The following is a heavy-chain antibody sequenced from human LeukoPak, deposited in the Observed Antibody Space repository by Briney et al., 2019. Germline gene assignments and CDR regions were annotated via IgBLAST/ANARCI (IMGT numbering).Heavy chain of an antibody. Sequence: GGSLRLSCAASGFTFSNYGMSWVRQSPGKGLEWVSVIYSGGSTNYADSVKGRFTISSDNSKNTLFLQMNSLRAEDTAVYYCARARGYSYTYDYWGQGTLVTVSS. CDR3: ARARGYSYTYDY. CDR2: IYSGGST. CDR1: GFTFSNYG. J-gene: IGHJ4*02. D-gene: IGHD5-18*01. V-gene: IGHV3-66*01.